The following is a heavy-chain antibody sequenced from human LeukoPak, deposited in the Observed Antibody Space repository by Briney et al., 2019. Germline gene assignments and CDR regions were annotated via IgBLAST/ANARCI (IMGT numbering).Heavy chain of an antibody. CDR2: FSGSGGST. CDR3: ARDRRGYSYGRTNPTFDY. CDR1: GFTFSSFG. V-gene: IGHV3-23*01. J-gene: IGHJ4*02. D-gene: IGHD5-18*01. Sequence: GGSLRLSCEASGFTFSSFGMSWVRQAPGKGLEWVSGFSGSGGSTSYADSVKGRFTISRDMSKNTLYLQMNTLRAEDTAIYYCARDRRGYSYGRTNPTFDYWGQGTLVTVSS.